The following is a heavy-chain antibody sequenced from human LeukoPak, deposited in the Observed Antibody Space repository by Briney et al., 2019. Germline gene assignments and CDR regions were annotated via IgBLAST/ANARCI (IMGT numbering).Heavy chain of an antibody. CDR3: AKEGFDS. CDR2: IRHDSSDI. Sequence: GGSLRLSCAASGFTFSTYSMNWVRQAPGKGLEWISFIRHDSSDIYYADSVKGRFTISRDNSKNTLYLQMNSLRAEDTAVYYCAKEGFDSWGRGTLVTVSS. J-gene: IGHJ4*02. CDR1: GFTFSTYS. V-gene: IGHV3-48*01.